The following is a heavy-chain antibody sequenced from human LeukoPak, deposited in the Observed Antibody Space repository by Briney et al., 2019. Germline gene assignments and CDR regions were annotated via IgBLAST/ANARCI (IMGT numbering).Heavy chain of an antibody. CDR3: AKRMMVRGGDYFDY. V-gene: IGHV3-13*01. CDR2: IGTAGDT. CDR1: GFTFSSYD. Sequence: PGGSLRLSCAASGFTFSSYDMHWVRQPTGKGLEWVSAIGTAGDTYYSHSVKGRFTISRENAKNTLYLQMNSLRAEDTAVYYCAKRMMVRGGDYFDYWGQGTLVTVSS. J-gene: IGHJ4*02. D-gene: IGHD3-10*01.